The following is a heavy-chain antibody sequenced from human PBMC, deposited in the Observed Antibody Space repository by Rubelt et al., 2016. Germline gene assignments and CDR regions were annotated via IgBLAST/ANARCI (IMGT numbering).Heavy chain of an antibody. CDR1: GGSISSSDYY. V-gene: IGHV4-61*05. J-gene: IGHJ4*02. CDR2: VFYSGST. CDR3: ARRGVSGYVDS. Sequence: QLQLQESGPGLVKPSETLSLTCTVSGGSISSSDYYWGWIRQPPGKGPEWIGYVFYSGSTNYNPSLKSRVTILVDTSKNQFSLKLSSGTAADTAVYYCARRGVSGYVDSWGQGTLVTVSS. D-gene: IGHD3-10*01.